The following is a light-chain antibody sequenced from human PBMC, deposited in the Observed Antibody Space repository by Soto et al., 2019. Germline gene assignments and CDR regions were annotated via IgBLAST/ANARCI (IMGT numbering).Light chain of an antibody. Sequence: EIVLTQSPGTLSLSPGERATLSCRASQSVSSSYLAWYQQKPGQAPRLLIYGASSRATGIPDRFSGSGSGTDVTLTISRLEPEDFAVYYCQQYGSSSGYTFGQGTKLEIK. CDR3: QQYGSSSGYT. CDR1: QSVSSSY. J-gene: IGKJ2*01. V-gene: IGKV3-20*01. CDR2: GAS.